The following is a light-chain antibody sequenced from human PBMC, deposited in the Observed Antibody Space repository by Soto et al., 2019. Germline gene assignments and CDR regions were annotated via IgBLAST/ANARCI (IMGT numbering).Light chain of an antibody. CDR3: SSYAGSNNYV. Sequence: QSVLTQPPSASGSLGQSVTISCTGTRTDIGNYDSVSWYQLHPGKAPQAVIYEVNKRPSGVPDRFSGSKSGNTASLTVSGLQAEDEGDYYCSSYAGSNNYVFGTGTKVTVL. V-gene: IGLV2-8*01. CDR2: EVN. J-gene: IGLJ1*01. CDR1: RTDIGNYDS.